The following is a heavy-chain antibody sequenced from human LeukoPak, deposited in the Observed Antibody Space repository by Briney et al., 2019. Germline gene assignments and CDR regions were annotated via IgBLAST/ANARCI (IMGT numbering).Heavy chain of an antibody. CDR3: ARRRIGVMWVYYFDY. Sequence: PSETLSLTCTVSGGSISSYYWSWIRQPPGKGLEWIGEINHSGSTNYNPSLKSRVTISVDTSKNQFSLKLSSVTAADTAVYYCARRRIGVMWVYYFDYWGQGTLVTVSS. D-gene: IGHD1-26*01. V-gene: IGHV4-34*01. CDR2: INHSGST. CDR1: GGSISSYY. J-gene: IGHJ4*02.